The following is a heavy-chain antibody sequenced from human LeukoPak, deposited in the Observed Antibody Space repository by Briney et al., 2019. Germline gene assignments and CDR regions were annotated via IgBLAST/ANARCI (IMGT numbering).Heavy chain of an antibody. D-gene: IGHD3-16*02. CDR3: AKGYRVSDYYYYYMDV. J-gene: IGHJ6*03. CDR1: GFTFSSYA. V-gene: IGHV3-23*01. CDR2: ISGGGGTT. Sequence: GGSLRLSCAASGFTFSSYAMSWVRQAPGKGLEWVSTISGGGGTTYYADSVTGRFTISRDNSKNTLYLQMNSLRAEDTAVYYCAKGYRVSDYYYYYMDVWDKGTTVTVSS.